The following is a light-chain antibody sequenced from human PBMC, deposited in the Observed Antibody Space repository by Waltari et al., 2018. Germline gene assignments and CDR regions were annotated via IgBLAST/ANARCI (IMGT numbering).Light chain of an antibody. CDR3: TSYTSWHSLV. J-gene: IGLJ1*01. Sequence: QSALTQPAPVSGSPGQSLTISRTGPTRDVGDYDWVSWYQQHPGKPPKVVIFDVSYRPSGVSNRFSGSKSGNTASLTISGLQAEDEADYYCTSYTSWHSLVFGTGTKVTVL. V-gene: IGLV2-14*03. CDR2: DVS. CDR1: TRDVGDYDW.